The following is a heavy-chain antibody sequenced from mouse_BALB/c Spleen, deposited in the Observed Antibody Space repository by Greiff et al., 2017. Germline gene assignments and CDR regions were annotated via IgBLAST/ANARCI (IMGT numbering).Heavy chain of an antibody. CDR3: ARDKKSGYGSSINY. CDR2: IWAGGST. CDR1: GFSLTSYG. D-gene: IGHD1-1*01. J-gene: IGHJ4*01. Sequence: VHLVESGPGLVAPSQSLSITCTVSGFSLTSYGVHWVRQPPGKGLEWLGVIWAGGSTNYNSALMSRLSISKDNSKSQVFLKMNSLQTDDTAMYYCARDKKSGYGSSINYWGQGTSVTVSS. V-gene: IGHV2-9*02.